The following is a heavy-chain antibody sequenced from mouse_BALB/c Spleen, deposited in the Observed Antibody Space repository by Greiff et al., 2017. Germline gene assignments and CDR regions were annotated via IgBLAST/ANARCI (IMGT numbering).Heavy chain of an antibody. CDR1: GYAFTNYL. V-gene: IGHV1-54*03. CDR2: INPGSGGT. CDR3: ANYYGSRGYAMDY. D-gene: IGHD1-1*01. Sequence: LVESGAELVRPGTSVKVSCKASGYAFTNYLIEWVKQRPGQGLEWIGVINPGSGGTNYNEKFKGKATLTADKSSSTAYMQLSSLTSDDSAVYFCANYYGSRGYAMDYWGQGTSVTVSS. J-gene: IGHJ4*01.